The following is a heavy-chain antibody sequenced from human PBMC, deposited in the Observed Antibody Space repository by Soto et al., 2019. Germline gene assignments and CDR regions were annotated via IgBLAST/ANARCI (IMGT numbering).Heavy chain of an antibody. J-gene: IGHJ4*02. Sequence: SETLSLTCTVSGGSVTSDEDYWTWMRQSPGKGLEWIGYISNSGSTGYNPSLKTRLSMSVDRSKNQFTLRLTSVTAADTAVYFCATESGSTYCYFDHWGQGTQVTVSS. CDR2: ISNSGST. D-gene: IGHD1-26*01. V-gene: IGHV4-30-4*01. CDR1: GGSVTSDEDY. CDR3: ATESGSTYCYFDH.